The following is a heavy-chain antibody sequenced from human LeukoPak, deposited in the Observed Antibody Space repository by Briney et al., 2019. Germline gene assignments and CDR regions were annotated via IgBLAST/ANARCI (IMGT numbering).Heavy chain of an antibody. D-gene: IGHD2-15*01. CDR1: GYTFTDYY. CDR3: ASLIVVYPIARLDGFDV. Sequence: GASVKVSCKASGYTFTDYYMHWVRQAPGQGLEWMGWIDPNTGGTNYAQEFQGRVTMTRDTSVSTGYMELSRLTSDDTAVYYCASLIVVYPIARLDGFDVWGQGTMVSVSS. CDR2: IDPNTGGT. J-gene: IGHJ3*01. V-gene: IGHV1-2*02.